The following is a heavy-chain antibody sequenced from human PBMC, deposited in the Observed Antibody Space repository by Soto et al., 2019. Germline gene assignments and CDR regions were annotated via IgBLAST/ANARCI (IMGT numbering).Heavy chain of an antibody. CDR3: AKDRRGSDWHLDC. Sequence: GGSLRLSCAAPGFSFNTYDMNWVRQAPGKGLEWVSGISASGSSTFYADSVKGRFSISRDTSKNTLYLQMNSLRADDTAVYYCAKDRRGSDWHLDCWGQGTLVTVSS. V-gene: IGHV3-23*01. CDR2: ISASGSST. D-gene: IGHD6-19*01. J-gene: IGHJ4*02. CDR1: GFSFNTYD.